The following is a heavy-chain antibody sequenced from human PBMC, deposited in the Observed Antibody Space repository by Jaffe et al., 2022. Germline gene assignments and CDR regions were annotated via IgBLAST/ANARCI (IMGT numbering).Heavy chain of an antibody. CDR2: ISSSGSTI. CDR1: GFTFSSYE. D-gene: IGHD3-10*01. Sequence: EVQLVESGGGLVQPGGSLRLSCAASGFTFSSYEMNWVRQAPGKGLEWVSYISSSGSTIYYADSVKGRFTISRDNAKNSLYLQMNSLRAEDTAVYYCARDGSGWWNFDYWGQGTLVTVSS. V-gene: IGHV3-48*03. CDR3: ARDGSGWWNFDY. J-gene: IGHJ4*02.